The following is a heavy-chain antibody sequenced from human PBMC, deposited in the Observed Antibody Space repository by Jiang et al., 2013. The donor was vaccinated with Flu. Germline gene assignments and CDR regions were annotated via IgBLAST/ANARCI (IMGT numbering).Heavy chain of an antibody. Sequence: KKPGASVKVSCKASGYTFTSYAMHWVRQAPGQRLEWMGWINAGNGNTKYSQKFQGRVTITRDTSASTAYMELSSLRSEDTAVYYCARGRRYTTSLQPPAYFDYWGQGTLVTVSS. J-gene: IGHJ4*02. CDR2: INAGNGNT. D-gene: IGHD1-14*01. V-gene: IGHV1-3*01. CDR3: ARGRRYTTSLQPPAYFDY. CDR1: GYTFTSYA.